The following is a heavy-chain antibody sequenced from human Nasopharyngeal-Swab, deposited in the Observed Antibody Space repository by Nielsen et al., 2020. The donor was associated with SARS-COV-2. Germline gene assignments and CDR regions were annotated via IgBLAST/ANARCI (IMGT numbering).Heavy chain of an antibody. Sequence: ASVKVSCKASGYTFTSYALSWLRQAPGQGPEWLGWINANNGNPIYAQGFTGRFVFSLDTSVSTAYLQISSLKAEDTAVYYCAVHVAGDRPPFDPWGQGTLVTVSS. CDR2: INANNGNP. CDR3: AVHVAGDRPPFDP. D-gene: IGHD6-19*01. CDR1: GYTFTSYA. V-gene: IGHV7-4-1*02. J-gene: IGHJ5*02.